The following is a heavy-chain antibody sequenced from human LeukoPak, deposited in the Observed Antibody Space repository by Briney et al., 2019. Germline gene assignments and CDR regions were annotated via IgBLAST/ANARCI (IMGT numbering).Heavy chain of an antibody. CDR1: GFTFSDSA. V-gene: IGHV3-73*01. CDR2: IRSKANSYAT. D-gene: IGHD1-14*01. CDR3: ARDHNYYYYMDV. Sequence: PGGSLRLSCAASGFTFSDSAMHWVRQASGKGLEWVGRIRSKANSYATAYAASVKGRFPISRDDSKNTAYLQMNSLKTEDAAVYYCARDHNYYYYMDVWGKGTTVTVSS. J-gene: IGHJ6*03.